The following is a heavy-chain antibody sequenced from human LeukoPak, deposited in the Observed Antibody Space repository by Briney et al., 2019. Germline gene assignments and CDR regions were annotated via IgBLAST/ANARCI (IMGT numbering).Heavy chain of an antibody. J-gene: IGHJ4*02. CDR1: GFTFSANS. Sequence: PGGSLRLSCAASGFTFSANSMNWVRQAPGKGLEWVSSISSSSSYIYYAASVQGRFTISRDNAKNSLYLQMSSLRAEDTAVYYCARPSSGGAYYFDYWGQGTLVTVSS. V-gene: IGHV3-21*01. D-gene: IGHD6-19*01. CDR3: ARPSSGGAYYFDY. CDR2: ISSSSSYI.